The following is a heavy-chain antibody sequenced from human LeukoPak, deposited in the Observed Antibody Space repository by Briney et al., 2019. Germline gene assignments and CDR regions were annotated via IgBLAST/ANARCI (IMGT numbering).Heavy chain of an antibody. V-gene: IGHV4-31*11. CDR2: IYYSGST. CDR3: ARDLVTVTKGFDI. J-gene: IGHJ3*02. CDR1: GGSISSGGYY. D-gene: IGHD4-17*01. Sequence: SETLSLTCAVYGGSISSGGYYWSWIRQHPGKGLEWIGYIYYSGSTYYNPSLKSRVTISVDTSKNQFSLKLSPVTAADTAVYYCARDLVTVTKGFDIWGQGTMVSVSS.